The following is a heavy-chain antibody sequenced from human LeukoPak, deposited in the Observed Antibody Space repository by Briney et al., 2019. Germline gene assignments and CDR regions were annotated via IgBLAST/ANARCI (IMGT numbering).Heavy chain of an antibody. D-gene: IGHD6-13*01. CDR3: ARCLGTLYSSSWYGWFDP. Sequence: ASVKVPCKASGYTFISYAFSWVRQAPGQGLEWMGWISAYNGNTNYAQKLQGRVTMTTDTSTSTAYMELRSLRSDDTAVYYCARCLGTLYSSSWYGWFDPWGQGTLVTVSS. CDR2: ISAYNGNT. CDR1: GYTFISYA. V-gene: IGHV1-18*01. J-gene: IGHJ5*02.